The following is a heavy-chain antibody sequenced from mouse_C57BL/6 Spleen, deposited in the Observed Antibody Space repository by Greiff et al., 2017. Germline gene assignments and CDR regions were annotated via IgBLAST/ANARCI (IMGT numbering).Heavy chain of an antibody. D-gene: IGHD1-1*01. CDR3: ESTTVVATDDAMDY. CDR2: IRSKSNHYAT. J-gene: IGHJ4*01. Sequence: EVQLVESGGGLVQPKGSLKLSCAASGFSFNTYAMNWVRQAPGKGLEWVARIRSKSNHYATYYADSVKARFTISRDDSESMLYLQMNNLKTEETAMYYCESTTVVATDDAMDYWGQGTSVTVSA. V-gene: IGHV10-1*01. CDR1: GFSFNTYA.